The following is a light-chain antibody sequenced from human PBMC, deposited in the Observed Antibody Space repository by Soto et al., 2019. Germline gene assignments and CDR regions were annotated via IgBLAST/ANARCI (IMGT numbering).Light chain of an antibody. V-gene: IGLV3-21*02. J-gene: IGLJ1*01. CDR1: NVGSKS. Sequence: SYEVAQTPSVSVAPGQTATVTCGGNNVGSKSVHWYQQKPGQAPVLVVYDDSDRPSGIPERFSGSNSGNTATLTISRVEAGDEADYYCKVWDTSSDQGVFGTGTKVTVL. CDR2: DDS. CDR3: KVWDTSSDQGV.